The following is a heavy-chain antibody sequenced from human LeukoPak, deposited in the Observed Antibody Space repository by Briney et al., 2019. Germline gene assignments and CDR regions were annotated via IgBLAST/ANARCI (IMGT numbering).Heavy chain of an antibody. D-gene: IGHD6-19*01. CDR1: GFTFSSYG. V-gene: IGHV3-30*03. CDR2: ISYDGSNK. CDR3: ARGWSSGWYDLTRNWFDP. J-gene: IGHJ5*02. Sequence: GRSLRLSCAASGFTFSSYGMHWVRQAPGKGLEWVAVISYDGSNKYYADSVKGRFTISRDNSKNTLYLQMNSLRAEDTAVYYCARGWSSGWYDLTRNWFDPWGQGTLVTVSS.